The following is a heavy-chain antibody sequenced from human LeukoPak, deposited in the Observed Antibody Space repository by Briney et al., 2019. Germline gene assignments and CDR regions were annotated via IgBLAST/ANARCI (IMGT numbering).Heavy chain of an antibody. Sequence: PGRSLRLSCTASGFTFSSYSMSCVRQGAGTGLEWVWAISGSGDTTFYADSVKGRFTISRDNSKKPLYLQLNSLRAEDTAVYFCAKELTTERTPGVDSWGEGTLVTVSS. CDR3: AKELTTERTPGVDS. J-gene: IGHJ4*02. V-gene: IGHV3-23*01. CDR2: ISGSGDTT. CDR1: GFTFSSYS. D-gene: IGHD4-17*01.